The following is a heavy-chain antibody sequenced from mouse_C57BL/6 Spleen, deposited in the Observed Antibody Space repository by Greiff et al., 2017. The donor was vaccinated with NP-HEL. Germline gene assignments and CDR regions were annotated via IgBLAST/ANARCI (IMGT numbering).Heavy chain of an antibody. J-gene: IGHJ3*01. CDR1: GFNIKDDY. D-gene: IGHD1-1*01. V-gene: IGHV14-4*01. CDR2: IDPENGDT. Sequence: VQLQQSGAELVRPGASVKLSCTASGFNIKDDYMHWVKQRPEQGLEWIGWIDPENGDTEYASKFQGKATITADTSSNTAYLQLSSLTSEDTAVYYCTFHYYGSPWFAYWGQGTLVTVSA. CDR3: TFHYYGSPWFAY.